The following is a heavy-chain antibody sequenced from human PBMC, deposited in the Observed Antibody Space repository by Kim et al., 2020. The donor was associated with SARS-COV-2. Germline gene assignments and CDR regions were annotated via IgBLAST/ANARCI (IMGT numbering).Heavy chain of an antibody. V-gene: IGHV3-9*01. D-gene: IGHD3-9*01. J-gene: IGHJ6*02. Sequence: VKGRFTNSRDNAKNSLYLQMSSLRSEHTALYYCAKAYDIFTGYGKYGMDVWGQGTTVTVSS. CDR3: AKAYDIFTGYGKYGMDV.